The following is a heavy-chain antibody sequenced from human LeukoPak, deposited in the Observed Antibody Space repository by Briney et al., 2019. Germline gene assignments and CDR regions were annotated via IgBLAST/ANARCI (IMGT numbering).Heavy chain of an antibody. CDR2: IIPIFGTA. Sequence: ASVKVSCKASGGTFSSYAISWVRQAPGQGLEWMGGIIPIFGTANYAQKFQGRVTITADESTSTAYMELSSLRSEDTAVYYCARASVAGTDHDYWGQGTLVTVSS. V-gene: IGHV1-69*01. D-gene: IGHD6-19*01. CDR1: GGTFSSYA. J-gene: IGHJ4*02. CDR3: ARASVAGTDHDY.